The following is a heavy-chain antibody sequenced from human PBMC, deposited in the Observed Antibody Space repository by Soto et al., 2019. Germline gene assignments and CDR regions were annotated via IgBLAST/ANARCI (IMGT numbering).Heavy chain of an antibody. V-gene: IGHV3-23*01. J-gene: IGHJ4*02. CDR2: ITGTGVSI. Sequence: EVQLLASGGGLVQPGGSLRLSCVASGFSFSGFAMSWVRQAPGKGLVWVSSITGTGVSIYYADSVRGRFTISRDNSKNTLYLQMSSLRAEDTARYYCAKDSIPYSSSYDLDHWGRGALVTVSS. D-gene: IGHD6-6*01. CDR1: GFSFSGFA. CDR3: AKDSIPYSSSYDLDH.